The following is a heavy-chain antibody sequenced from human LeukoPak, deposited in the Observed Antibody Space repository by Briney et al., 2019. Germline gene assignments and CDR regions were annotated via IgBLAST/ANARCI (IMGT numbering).Heavy chain of an antibody. V-gene: IGHV4-61*02. CDR3: ARVIWGPLLTGYYDY. Sequence: PSETLSLTCTVSNVSISSGSHYWNWIRQPAGKGLEWIGRIYAGGRSNYNPSLRSRVTISVDTSKNQFSLRLSSVTATDTGVYYCARVIWGPLLTGYYDYWGQGTLVTVSS. CDR1: NVSISSGSHY. CDR2: IYAGGRS. J-gene: IGHJ4*02. D-gene: IGHD3-9*01.